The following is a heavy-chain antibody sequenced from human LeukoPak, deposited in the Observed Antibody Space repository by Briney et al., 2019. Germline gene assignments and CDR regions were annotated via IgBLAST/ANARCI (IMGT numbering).Heavy chain of an antibody. CDR3: VRSYHPGGWFDP. D-gene: IGHD2-21*01. Sequence: GGSLGLSCAASGFIFSNYWMQWVRQAPGKGLEWVANIRQDGSETYYVDSVKGRFTISRDNAKNSLYLQMNSLRAEDTAVYYCVRSYHPGGWFDPWGQGTLVTVSS. CDR2: IRQDGSET. CDR1: GFIFSNYW. V-gene: IGHV3-7*01. J-gene: IGHJ5*02.